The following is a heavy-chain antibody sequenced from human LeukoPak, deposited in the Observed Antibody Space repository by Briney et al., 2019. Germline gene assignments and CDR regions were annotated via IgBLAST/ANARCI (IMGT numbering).Heavy chain of an antibody. CDR3: AGAKIAAAGTGAFDV. D-gene: IGHD6-13*01. J-gene: IGHJ3*01. CDR2: FSATDGSA. Sequence: GGSLRLSCVASGFTFSSYAMTWVRQAPGKGLEWVSAFSATDGSAQYAESVEGRFTISRDNSKNTLFLQMNSLGAEDTAVYYCAGAKIAAAGTGAFDVWGQGTLVTVSS. CDR1: GFTFSSYA. V-gene: IGHV3-23*01.